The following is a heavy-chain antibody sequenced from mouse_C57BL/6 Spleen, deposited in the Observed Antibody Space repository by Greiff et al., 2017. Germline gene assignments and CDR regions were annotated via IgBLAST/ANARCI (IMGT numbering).Heavy chain of an antibody. CDR3: ARSGRERNYYAMDY. V-gene: IGHV1-64*01. CDR1: GYTFTSYW. J-gene: IGHJ4*01. Sequence: VKLQQPGAELVKPGASVKLSCKASGYTFTSYWMHWVKQRPGQGLEWIGMIHPNSGSTNYNEKFKSKATLTVDKSSSTAYMQLSSLTSEDSAVYYCARSGRERNYYAMDYWGQGTSVTVSS. D-gene: IGHD4-1*01. CDR2: IHPNSGST.